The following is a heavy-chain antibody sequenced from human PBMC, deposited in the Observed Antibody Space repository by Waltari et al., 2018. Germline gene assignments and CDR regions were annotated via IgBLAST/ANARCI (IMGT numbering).Heavy chain of an antibody. J-gene: IGHJ4*02. CDR3: ARGGRDGYKLEHDY. V-gene: IGHV3-21*01. CDR1: GFTFSSYS. CDR2: ISSSSSYI. Sequence: EVQLVESGGGLVKPGGSLRLSCAASGFTFSSYSMNWVRQAPGKGLELVSSISSSSSYIYYADSVKGRFTISRDNAKNSLYLQMNSLRAEDTAVYYCARGGRDGYKLEHDYWGQGTLVTVSS. D-gene: IGHD5-12*01.